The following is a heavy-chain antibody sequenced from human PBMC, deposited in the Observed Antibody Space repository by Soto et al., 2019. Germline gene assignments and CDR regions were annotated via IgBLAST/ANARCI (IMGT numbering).Heavy chain of an antibody. CDR2: ISGSGGST. V-gene: IGHV3-23*01. Sequence: EVQLLESGGGLVQPGGSLRLSCAASGFTFSSYAMSWVRQAPGKGLEGGSAISGSGGSTYYADSVKGRFTISRDNSKNTLYLQMNSLRAEDTAVYYCAKDRRAVRGVTDYWGQGTLVTVSS. D-gene: IGHD3-10*01. J-gene: IGHJ4*02. CDR1: GFTFSSYA. CDR3: AKDRRAVRGVTDY.